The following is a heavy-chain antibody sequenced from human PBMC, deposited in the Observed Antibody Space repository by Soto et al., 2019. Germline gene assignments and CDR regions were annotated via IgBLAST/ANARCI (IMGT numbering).Heavy chain of an antibody. V-gene: IGHV4-39*01. Sequence: ETLSLTCTVSGGSISSSSYYWGWIRQPPGKGLEWIGSIYYSGSTYYNPSLKSRVTISVDTSKNQFSLKLSSVTAADTAVYYCARLLAARRVSDWFDPWGQGTLVTVSS. J-gene: IGHJ5*02. CDR3: ARLLAARRVSDWFDP. CDR1: GGSISSSSYY. CDR2: IYYSGST. D-gene: IGHD6-6*01.